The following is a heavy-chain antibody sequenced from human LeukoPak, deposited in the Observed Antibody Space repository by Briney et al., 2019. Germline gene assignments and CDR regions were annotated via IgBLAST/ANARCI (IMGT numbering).Heavy chain of an antibody. Sequence: ASVTVSFKSSGYTFTCYYMHWVRQAPGQGLEGMGWINPNSGGTNYAQKFQGRVTMTRDTSISTAYMELSRLRSDDTAVYYCARDMDSSGSLYDYWGQGTLVTVSS. D-gene: IGHD3-22*01. CDR2: INPNSGGT. CDR3: ARDMDSSGSLYDY. J-gene: IGHJ4*02. CDR1: GYTFTCYY. V-gene: IGHV1-2*02.